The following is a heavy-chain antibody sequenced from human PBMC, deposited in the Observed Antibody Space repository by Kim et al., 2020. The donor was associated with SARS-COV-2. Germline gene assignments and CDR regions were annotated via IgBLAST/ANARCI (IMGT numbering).Heavy chain of an antibody. CDR2: ISGSISGSDDTT. CDR1: GFTFSAYA. D-gene: IGHD3-22*01. CDR3: AKNFGSSGSEFQH. J-gene: IGHJ1*01. V-gene: IGHV3-23*01. Sequence: GGSLRLSCAASGFTFSAYAMSWVRQAPGKGLEWVSGISGSISGSDDTTYYADSVKGRFIISRDNSKNTLHLQMNSLRAEDTAVYYCAKNFGSSGSEFQHWGQGTLVTVSS.